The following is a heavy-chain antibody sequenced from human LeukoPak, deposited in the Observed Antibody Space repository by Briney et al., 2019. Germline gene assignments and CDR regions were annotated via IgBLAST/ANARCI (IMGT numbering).Heavy chain of an antibody. V-gene: IGHV3-30*18. CDR1: GFTFGDYA. D-gene: IGHD5-12*01. Sequence: GGSLRLSCTASGFTFGDYAMSWFRQAPGKGLEWVAAISSDGSDKYYADSVKGRFTISRDNSKNTLYLQMNSLRAEDTAVYYCAKDLSPIVAMDVWGQGTTVTVSS. CDR3: AKDLSPIVAMDV. CDR2: ISSDGSDK. J-gene: IGHJ6*02.